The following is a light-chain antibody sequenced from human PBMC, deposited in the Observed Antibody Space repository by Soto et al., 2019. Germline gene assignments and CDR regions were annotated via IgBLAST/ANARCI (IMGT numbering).Light chain of an antibody. CDR3: QQRSGWPT. V-gene: IGKV3-11*01. Sequence: DILLTPSPDTLSLSPGKRATLSCRASQTVSTFLAWYQQKPGQAPRLIVYDASKRAPGIPARFIGSGSGTDFTLTVSSLEPEDFALYYCQQRSGWPTFGQGTKVDIK. CDR2: DAS. CDR1: QTVSTF. J-gene: IGKJ1*01.